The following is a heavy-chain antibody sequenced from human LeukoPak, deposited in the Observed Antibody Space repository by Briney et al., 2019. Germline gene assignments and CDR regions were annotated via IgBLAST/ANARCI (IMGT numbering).Heavy chain of an antibody. Sequence: SETLSLTCTVSGGSISSYYWSWIRQPAGKGLEWIGRIYTSGSTNYNPSLKSRVTISVDKSKNQFSLKLSSVTAADTAVYYCARVYHFENGGYYRHFDFWGQGILVIVSS. CDR3: ARVYHFENGGYYRHFDF. D-gene: IGHD3-22*01. CDR1: GGSISSYY. J-gene: IGHJ4*02. CDR2: IYTSGST. V-gene: IGHV4-4*07.